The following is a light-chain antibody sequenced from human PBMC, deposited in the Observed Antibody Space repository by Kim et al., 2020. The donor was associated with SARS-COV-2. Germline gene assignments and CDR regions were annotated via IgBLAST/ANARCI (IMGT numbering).Light chain of an antibody. J-gene: IGLJ1*01. CDR2: DVS. Sequence: QSVLTQPASVSGSPGQSITISCTGTSSDVGGYNYVSWYQQHPGKAPKLVIYDVSKRPSGVSNRFSGSKSGNTASLTISGLQAEDEADYYCSSYTSSSPRVFGTGTKVTVL. V-gene: IGLV2-14*01. CDR1: SSDVGGYNY. CDR3: SSYTSSSPRV.